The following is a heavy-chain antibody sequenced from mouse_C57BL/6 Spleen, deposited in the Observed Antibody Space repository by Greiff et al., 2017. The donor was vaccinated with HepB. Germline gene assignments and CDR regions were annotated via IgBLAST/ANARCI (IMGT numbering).Heavy chain of an antibody. V-gene: IGHV1-66*01. Sequence: VQLQQSGPELVKPGASVKISCKASGYSFTSYYIHWVKQRPGQGLEWIGWIYPGSGNTKYNEKFKGKATLTADTSSSTAYMQLSSLPSEDSAVYYCARSYDGYYVWFAYWGQGTLVTVSA. J-gene: IGHJ3*01. D-gene: IGHD2-3*01. CDR2: IYPGSGNT. CDR1: GYSFTSYY. CDR3: ARSYDGYYVWFAY.